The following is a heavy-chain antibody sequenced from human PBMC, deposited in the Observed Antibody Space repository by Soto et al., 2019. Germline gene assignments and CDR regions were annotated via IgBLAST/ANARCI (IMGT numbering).Heavy chain of an antibody. CDR2: IYYSGCN. D-gene: IGHD2-8*01. CDR3: AKYQGYCTNGVCWYYFDY. CDR1: WGSISSGGYY. J-gene: IGHJ4*02. V-gene: IGHV4-30-4*01. Sequence: SETLSLTCTVSWGSISSGGYYSRWIRPAPGKGLEGIGYIYYSGCNCYNPSLKGRVTRAVGTSKNQSPLKLSSVSAAGKAVYYCAKYQGYCTNGVCWYYFDYWGQGTLVNVSS.